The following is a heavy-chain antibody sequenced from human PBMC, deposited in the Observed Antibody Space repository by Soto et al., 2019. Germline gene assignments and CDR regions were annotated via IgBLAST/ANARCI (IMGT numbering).Heavy chain of an antibody. Sequence: PSETLSLTCTVSGGSISSSSYYWGWIRQPPGKGLEWIGSIYYSGSTYYNPSLKSRVTISVDTSKNQFSLKLSSVTAADTAVYYCVTVAQWFGENENYYGMDVWGQGTTVTVS. V-gene: IGHV4-39*01. CDR3: VTVAQWFGENENYYGMDV. CDR1: GGSISSSSYY. D-gene: IGHD3-10*01. CDR2: IYYSGST. J-gene: IGHJ6*02.